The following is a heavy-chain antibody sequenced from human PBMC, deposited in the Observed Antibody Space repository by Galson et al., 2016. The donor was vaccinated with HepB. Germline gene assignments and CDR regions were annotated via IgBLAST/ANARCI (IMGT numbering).Heavy chain of an antibody. CDR1: GFTFSSSS. V-gene: IGHV3-48*02. CDR2: ISTSPSTI. Sequence: SLRLSCAVSGFTFSSSSMNWVRQAPGKGLEGAASISTSPSTIYNEDSVRGRSTISRDNAKNSLSPQMNSLRDEDTAVYYCVRFPFYDTRGYYEIDYWGQGTLVTVSS. D-gene: IGHD3-22*01. CDR3: VRFPFYDTRGYYEIDY. J-gene: IGHJ4*02.